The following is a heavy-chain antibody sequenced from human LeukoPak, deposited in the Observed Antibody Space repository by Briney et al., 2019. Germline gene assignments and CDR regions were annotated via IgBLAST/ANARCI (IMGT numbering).Heavy chain of an antibody. CDR1: GFNLSAYS. J-gene: IGHJ4*02. CDR3: ARGDSDHYITLDY. V-gene: IGHV3-48*01. Sequence: PGGSLRLSCAASGFNLSAYSMNWVRQAPGKGLERVSYISRSNDAIYDADSVKGRFTISRDNAKNLLFLQMNSLGVEDTALYYCARGDSDHYITLDYWGQGTLVTVSS. D-gene: IGHD4-17*01. CDR2: ISRSNDAI.